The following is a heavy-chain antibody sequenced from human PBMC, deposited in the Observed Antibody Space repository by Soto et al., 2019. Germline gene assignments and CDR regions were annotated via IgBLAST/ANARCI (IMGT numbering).Heavy chain of an antibody. Sequence: PSETLSLTCTVSDDSSSSYKWSWIRQPPGRRLEWVGYIDSNGGTSYNPSLQSRVTISIDTSTKQFSLKLSSVTAADTAVYYCVRQGFGRLHGLVGVWGQGTTVTVSS. CDR2: IDSNGGT. CDR1: DDSSSSYK. V-gene: IGHV4-59*08. CDR3: VRQGFGRLHGLVGV. D-gene: IGHD3-10*01. J-gene: IGHJ6*02.